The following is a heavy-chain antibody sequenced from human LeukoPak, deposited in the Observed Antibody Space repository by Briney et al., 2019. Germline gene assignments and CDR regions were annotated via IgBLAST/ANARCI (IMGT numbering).Heavy chain of an antibody. CDR2: IYYSRST. J-gene: IGHJ4*02. CDR1: CGSISSSSYY. CDR3: ARVGCSSTSCYTIPRTFDY. V-gene: IGHV4-39*07. Sequence: SETLSLTCTVSCGSISSSSYYWGWIRPPPGKGLEWIGSIYYSRSTYYNPSLKSRVTISVDTSKNQFSLKLSSVTAADTAVYYCARVGCSSTSCYTIPRTFDYWGQGTLVTVSS. D-gene: IGHD2-2*02.